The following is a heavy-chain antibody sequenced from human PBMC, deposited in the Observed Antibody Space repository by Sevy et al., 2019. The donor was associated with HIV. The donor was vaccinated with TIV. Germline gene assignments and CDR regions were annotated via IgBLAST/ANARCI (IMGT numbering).Heavy chain of an antibody. J-gene: IGHJ4*02. V-gene: IGHV3-43*01. Sequence: GSLRLSCAASGFSFDDYTMHWVRQAPGKGLEWVSLISWDGGSTYYADSVKGRFTISRDNSKNSLYLQMNSLRTEDTALYYCAKGSSSWYQPFDYWGQRTLVTVSS. D-gene: IGHD6-13*01. CDR1: GFSFDDYT. CDR2: ISWDGGST. CDR3: AKGSSSWYQPFDY.